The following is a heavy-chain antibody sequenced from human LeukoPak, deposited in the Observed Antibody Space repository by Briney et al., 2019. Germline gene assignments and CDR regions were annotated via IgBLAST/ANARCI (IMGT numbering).Heavy chain of an antibody. CDR3: ARDGDSSGWNRLGAYYFDY. D-gene: IGHD6-19*01. Sequence: GGALRLSCAASGFTFSSYSMNWVRQAPGKGLEWVSSISSSSSYIYYADSVRGRFTISRDNAKNSLYLQMNSLRAEDTAVYYCARDGDSSGWNRLGAYYFDYWGQGTLVTVSS. CDR2: ISSSSSYI. CDR1: GFTFSSYS. J-gene: IGHJ4*02. V-gene: IGHV3-21*01.